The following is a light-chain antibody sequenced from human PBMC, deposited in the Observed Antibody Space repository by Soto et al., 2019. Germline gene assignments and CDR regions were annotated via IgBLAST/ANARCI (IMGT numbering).Light chain of an antibody. CDR1: SSNIGAVYD. Sequence: QSVLTQPPSVSGAPGQRVTISCTGSSSNIGAVYDVHWYQQLPGTAPILLIYGNSNRPSGVPDRFSGSKSGTSASLAITGLQAEDEADYYCQSYGSSLSGEVFGTGTKLTVL. CDR2: GNS. J-gene: IGLJ1*01. V-gene: IGLV1-40*01. CDR3: QSYGSSLSGEV.